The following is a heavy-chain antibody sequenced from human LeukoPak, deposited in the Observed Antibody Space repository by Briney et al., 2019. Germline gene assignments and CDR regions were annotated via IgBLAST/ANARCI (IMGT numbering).Heavy chain of an antibody. V-gene: IGHV1-69*15. CDR1: GGTFTSYA. Sequence: SVQVSCKTSGGTFTSYAITWVRPAPGQGLEWMGKIIPISGTTNYAQKFQGRVTFTADESTSTAYMELSSLRSEDTALYYCARKLRLGGNWFDPWGQGTLVTVSS. D-gene: IGHD1-26*01. J-gene: IGHJ5*02. CDR2: IIPISGTT. CDR3: ARKLRLGGNWFDP.